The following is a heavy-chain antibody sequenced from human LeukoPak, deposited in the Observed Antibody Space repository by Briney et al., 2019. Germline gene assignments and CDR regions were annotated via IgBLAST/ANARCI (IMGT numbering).Heavy chain of an antibody. D-gene: IGHD1-26*01. V-gene: IGHV3-23*02. Sequence: PGGSLRLSCAVSGFTFTNYAITWVRRAPGRGRRGCTGIIGPSGKTYYKTPVKGRFTISKDNSMNTLYLEMNSLRAEDTALYYCAKGKREWELLPFDYWGQGTLVTVSS. CDR1: GFTFTNYA. J-gene: IGHJ4*02. CDR3: AKGKREWELLPFDY. CDR2: IIGPSGKT.